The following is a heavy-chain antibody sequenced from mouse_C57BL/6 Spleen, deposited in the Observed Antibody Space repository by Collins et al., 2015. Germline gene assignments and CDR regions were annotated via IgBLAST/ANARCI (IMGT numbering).Heavy chain of an antibody. J-gene: IGHJ3*01. D-gene: IGHD1-1*01. CDR2: ISYDGSN. Sequence: DVQLQESGPGLVKPSQSLSLTCSVTGYSITSGYYWNWIRQFPGNKLEWMGYISYDGSNNYNPSLKNRISITRDTSKNQFFLKLNSVTTEDTATYYCARGGSSYEFAYWGQGTLVTVSA. CDR3: ARGGSSYEFAY. V-gene: IGHV3-6*01. CDR1: GYSITSGYY.